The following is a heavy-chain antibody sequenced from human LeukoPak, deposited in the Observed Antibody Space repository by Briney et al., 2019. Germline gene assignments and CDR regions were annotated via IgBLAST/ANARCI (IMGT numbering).Heavy chain of an antibody. CDR1: GGTFSSYA. D-gene: IGHD3-9*01. Sequence: SVKVSCKASGGTFSSYAISWVRQAPGQGLEWMGRIIPILGIADYAQKFQGRVTITADKSTSTAYMELSSLRSEDTAVYYCARDLYEEVLRYFDWSRGAEYFQHWGQGTLVTVSS. V-gene: IGHV1-69*04. CDR3: ARDLYEEVLRYFDWSRGAEYFQH. CDR2: IIPILGIA. J-gene: IGHJ1*01.